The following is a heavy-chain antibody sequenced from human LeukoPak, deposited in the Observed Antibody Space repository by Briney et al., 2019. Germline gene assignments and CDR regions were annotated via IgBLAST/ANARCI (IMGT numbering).Heavy chain of an antibody. D-gene: IGHD3-3*01. CDR1: GYTFTSYG. J-gene: IGHJ4*02. V-gene: IGHV1-18*01. CDR2: ISAYNGNT. Sequence: ASVKVSCKASGYTFTSYGISWVRQAPGQGLEWMGWISAYNGNTNYAQKLQGRVTMTTHTSTSTAYMELRSLRSDDTAVYYCVRGTFYDFWSGFDFWGQGTLVSVSS. CDR3: VRGTFYDFWSGFDF.